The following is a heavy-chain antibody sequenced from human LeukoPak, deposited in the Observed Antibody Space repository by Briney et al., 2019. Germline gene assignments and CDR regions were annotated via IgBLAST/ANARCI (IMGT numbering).Heavy chain of an antibody. J-gene: IGHJ4*02. D-gene: IGHD3-10*01. V-gene: IGHV4-34*01. CDR2: INHSGST. Sequence: SETLSLTCAVYGGSFSGYYWSWIRQPPGKGLEWIGEINHSGSTNYNPSLKSRVTISVDTSKNQFSLKLSSVTAADTAVYYCARYRVRSRFDHWGQGTLVTVPS. CDR3: ARYRVRSRFDH. CDR1: GGSFSGYY.